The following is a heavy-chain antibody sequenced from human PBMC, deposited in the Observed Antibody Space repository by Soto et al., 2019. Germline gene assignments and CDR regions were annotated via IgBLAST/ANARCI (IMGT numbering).Heavy chain of an antibody. D-gene: IGHD3-22*01. V-gene: IGHV3-33*01. CDR1: GFTFSSYG. J-gene: IGHJ3*02. Sequence: QVQLVESGGGVVQPGRSLRLSCAASGFTFSSYGMHWVRQAPGKGLEWVAVIWYDGSNKYYADSVKGRFTISRDNCKNTRQLQLNGLRAEDTDVYYWARGPYYDSRGYYWVKAFDICGLCTMVTV. CDR2: IWYDGSNK. CDR3: ARGPYYDSRGYYWVKAFDI.